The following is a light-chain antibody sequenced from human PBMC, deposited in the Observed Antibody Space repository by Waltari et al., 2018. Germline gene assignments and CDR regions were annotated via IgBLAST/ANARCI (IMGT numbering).Light chain of an antibody. CDR2: ESA. CDR3: HQYMTYPWT. Sequence: DIQMTQSPATLPASVGDRVTITCRASQSIGRWLAWYQQKPGKAPKLLISESAKPQSGVPSRFSGSGSGTDFTLTINGLQPDDFAIYYCHQYMTYPWTFGLGTKVEIK. V-gene: IGKV1-5*03. CDR1: QSIGRW. J-gene: IGKJ1*01.